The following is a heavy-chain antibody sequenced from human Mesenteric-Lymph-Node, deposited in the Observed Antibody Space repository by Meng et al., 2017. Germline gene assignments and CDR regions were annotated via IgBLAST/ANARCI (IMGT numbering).Heavy chain of an antibody. Sequence: QVHLREFGGGGKTRGCVVKVSCNASGYTFTRNDIKWVRQAPGHGLEWMGWICDYNGNTNYAQTLQGRVNMTTDTSTSTAYMDLGSLRSDDTAVYYCARVEVGITSGDYWGQGTLVTVSS. CDR1: GYTFTRND. CDR2: ICDYNGNT. V-gene: IGHV1-18*01. D-gene: IGHD1-26*01. J-gene: IGHJ4*02. CDR3: ARVEVGITSGDY.